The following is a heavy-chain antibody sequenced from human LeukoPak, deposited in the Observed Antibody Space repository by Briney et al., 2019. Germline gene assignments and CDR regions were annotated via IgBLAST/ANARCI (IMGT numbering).Heavy chain of an antibody. V-gene: IGHV4-34*01. CDR1: GGSFSGYY. CDR2: INHSGST. D-gene: IGHD7-27*01. J-gene: IGHJ3*02. Sequence: SETLSLTCAVYGGSFSGYYWGWIRQPPGKGLKWIGEINHSGSTNYHPSLKSRVTISLDTSKNQFSLKLRSVTAADTAVYYCARGELGISAFDIWGQGTMVTVSS. CDR3: ARGELGISAFDI.